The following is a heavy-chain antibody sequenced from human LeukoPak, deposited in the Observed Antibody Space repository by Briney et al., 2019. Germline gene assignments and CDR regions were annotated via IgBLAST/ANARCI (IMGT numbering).Heavy chain of an antibody. D-gene: IGHD1-26*01. CDR2: INPNNGGS. J-gene: IGHJ4*02. CDR1: GYTFTGYY. CDR3: ARDPVGRWSPDLGY. Sequence: AASVKVSCKASGYTFTGYYMHWVRQAPGQGLEWMGWINPNNGGSNYAQKFQGRVTMTRDTSISTAYMELSRLRSDDTAVYYCARDPVGRWSPDLGYWGQGTLVTVSS. V-gene: IGHV1-2*02.